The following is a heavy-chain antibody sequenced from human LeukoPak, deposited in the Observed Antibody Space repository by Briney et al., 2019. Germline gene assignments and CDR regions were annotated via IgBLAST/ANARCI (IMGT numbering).Heavy chain of an antibody. Sequence: GGSLRLSCAASGFIFSNHGMHWVRQAPGKGLEWVSFIHYDGREQYYADSVKGRFTISRDNSKNSLYLQMNSLRAEDTAVYYCAREEIDYWGQGTLVTVSS. J-gene: IGHJ4*02. CDR3: AREEIDY. CDR2: IHYDGREQ. V-gene: IGHV3-30*02. CDR1: GFIFSNHG.